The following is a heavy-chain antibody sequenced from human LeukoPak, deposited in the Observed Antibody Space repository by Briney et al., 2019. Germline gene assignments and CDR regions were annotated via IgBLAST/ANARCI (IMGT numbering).Heavy chain of an antibody. CDR3: ARGKGVTPDAFDI. D-gene: IGHD3-10*01. Sequence: GGSLRLSCAASGFTFRSYAMSWVRQAPGKGLEWVSAISGSGGSTYYADSVKGRFTISRDNSKNTLYLQMNSLRAEDTAVYYCARGKGVTPDAFDIWGQGTMVTVSS. J-gene: IGHJ3*02. V-gene: IGHV3-23*01. CDR2: ISGSGGST. CDR1: GFTFRSYA.